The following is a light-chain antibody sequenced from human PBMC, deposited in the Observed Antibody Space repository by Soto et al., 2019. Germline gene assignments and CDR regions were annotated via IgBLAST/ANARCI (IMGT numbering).Light chain of an antibody. CDR2: GAS. J-gene: IGKJ1*01. CDR1: QSVSSN. CDR3: QQYGSSGT. Sequence: EIVLTQSPRTMSLSPGERATFSFRASQSVSSNLAWYQQKPGQAPRLLIYGASTRATDVPDRFSGSGSGTDFTLTISRLEPEDFAVYYCQQYGSSGTFGQGTKVDIK. V-gene: IGKV3-20*01.